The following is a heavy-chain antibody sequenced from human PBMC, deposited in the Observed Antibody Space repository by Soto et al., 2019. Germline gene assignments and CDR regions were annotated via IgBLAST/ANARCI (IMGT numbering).Heavy chain of an antibody. CDR1: GFTVSSNY. J-gene: IGHJ4*02. CDR3: AHWDCSGGSCYWDY. CDR2: IYSGGSP. Sequence: EVQLVESGGGLVQPGGSLRLSCAASGFTVSSNYMSWVRQAPGKGLEWVSVIYSGGSPYYADSVKGRFTISRDNSKNTLYLQMNSLRAEDTAVYYCAHWDCSGGSCYWDYWGQGTLVTVSS. D-gene: IGHD2-15*01. V-gene: IGHV3-66*01.